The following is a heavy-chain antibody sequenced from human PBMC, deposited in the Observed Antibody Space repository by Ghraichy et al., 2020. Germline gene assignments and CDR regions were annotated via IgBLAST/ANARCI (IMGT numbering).Heavy chain of an antibody. CDR2: ISGSGGST. CDR3: AKDSYYYDSSGYYYFDY. D-gene: IGHD3-22*01. CDR1: GFTFSSYA. Sequence: GGSLRLSCAASGFTFSSYAMSWVRQAPGKGLEWVSAISGSGGSTYYADSVKGRFTISSDNSKNTLYLQRNSLRAEDTAVYYCAKDSYYYDSSGYYYFDYWGQGTLVTVSS. J-gene: IGHJ4*02. V-gene: IGHV3-23*01.